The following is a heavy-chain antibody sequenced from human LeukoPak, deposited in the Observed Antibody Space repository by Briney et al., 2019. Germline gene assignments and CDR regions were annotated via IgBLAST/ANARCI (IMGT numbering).Heavy chain of an antibody. V-gene: IGHV3-21*01. J-gene: IGHJ6*02. CDR1: GFTFSSYS. D-gene: IGHD3-22*01. CDR2: ISSSSSYI. Sequence: GGSLRLSCAASGFTFSSYSMNWVRQAPGKGLEWVSSISSSSSYIYYADSVKGRFTISRDNAKNSLYLQMNSLRAEDTAVYYCASRSGYYYYYYSMDVWGQGTTVTVSS. CDR3: ASRSGYYYYYYSMDV.